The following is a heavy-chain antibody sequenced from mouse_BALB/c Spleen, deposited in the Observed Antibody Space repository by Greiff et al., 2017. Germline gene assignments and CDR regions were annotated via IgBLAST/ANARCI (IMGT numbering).Heavy chain of an antibody. CDR1: GFSLTSYG. D-gene: IGHD2-4*01. J-gene: IGHJ3*01. Sequence: VKLVESGPGLVAPSQSLSITCTVSGFSLTSYGVHWVRQPPGKGLEWLGVIWAGGSTNYNSALMSRLSISKDNSKSQVFLKMNSLQTDDTAMYYCARDLRVIYYDYDEGVAYWGQGTLVTVSA. CDR3: ARDLRVIYYDYDEGVAY. CDR2: IWAGGST. V-gene: IGHV2-9*02.